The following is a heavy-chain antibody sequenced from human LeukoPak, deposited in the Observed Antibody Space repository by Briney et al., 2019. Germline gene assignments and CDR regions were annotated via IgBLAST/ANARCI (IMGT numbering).Heavy chain of an antibody. J-gene: IGHJ4*02. D-gene: IGHD2-2*01. CDR1: GGTFSSYA. V-gene: IGHV1-69*04. CDR2: IIPILGIA. CDR3: ARGTYQLLLPPDY. Sequence: SVKVSCKASGGTFSSYAISWVRQAPGQGLEWMGRIIPILGIANYAQKFQGRVTITADKSTSTAYMELSSLRSDDAAVYYCARGTYQLLLPPDYWGQGTLVTVSS.